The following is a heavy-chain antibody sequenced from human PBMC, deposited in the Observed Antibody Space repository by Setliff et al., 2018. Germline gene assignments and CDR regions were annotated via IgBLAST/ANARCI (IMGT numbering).Heavy chain of an antibody. CDR3: SKLVRYCTTTACQGASGAEF. V-gene: IGHV1-18*01. J-gene: IGHJ4*02. CDR1: GYTFSNYG. D-gene: IGHD2-8*01. CDR2: ISAYTGNT. Sequence: ASVQVSCKASGYTFSNYGITWVRQAPGQGLEWMGWISAYTGNTKSAQKFQGRVTMTTDTSTSTAYLELRSLTSDDTAVYYCSKLVRYCTTTACQGASGAEFWGQGTLVTVSS.